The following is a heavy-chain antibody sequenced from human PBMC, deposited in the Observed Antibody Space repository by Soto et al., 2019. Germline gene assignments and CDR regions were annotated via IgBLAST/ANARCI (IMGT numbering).Heavy chain of an antibody. D-gene: IGHD6-13*01. J-gene: IGHJ4*02. CDR3: ARGPYSSSIFYDY. V-gene: IGHV1-69*02. Sequence: ASVKVSCKASGGTFSSYTISWVRQAPGQGLEWMGRIIPILGIANYAQKFQGRVTITADKSTSTAYMELSSLRSEDTAVYYCARGPYSSSIFYDYWGQGTLVTVSS. CDR1: GGTFSSYT. CDR2: IIPILGIA.